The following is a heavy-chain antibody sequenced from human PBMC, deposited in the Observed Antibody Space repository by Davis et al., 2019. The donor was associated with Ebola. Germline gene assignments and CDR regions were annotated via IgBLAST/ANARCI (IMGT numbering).Heavy chain of an antibody. V-gene: IGHV4-34*01. Sequence: MPSETLSLTCAVYGGSFSGYFWSWIRQPPGKGLEWIGEINHSGSTNYNPSLKSRVTISLDTSKNHFFLKINSMTAADTAVYYCARVGAATGGELDYWGQGTLVTVSS. CDR1: GGSFSGYF. CDR2: INHSGST. D-gene: IGHD3-16*01. CDR3: ARVGAATGGELDY. J-gene: IGHJ4*02.